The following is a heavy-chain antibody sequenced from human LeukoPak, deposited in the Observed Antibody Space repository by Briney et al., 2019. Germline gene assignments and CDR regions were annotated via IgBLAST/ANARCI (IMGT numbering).Heavy chain of an antibody. V-gene: IGHV4-34*01. CDR1: GGSFSGYY. D-gene: IGHD3-3*01. CDR3: ARGSTENTVFGRRHNWFDP. Sequence: PSETLSLTCAVYGGSFSGYYWSWIRQPPGKGLEWIGEINHSGSTNYNPSLKSRVTISVDTSNNQFSLKLSSVTAADTAVYYCARGSTENTVFGRRHNWFDPWGQGTLVTVSS. CDR2: INHSGST. J-gene: IGHJ5*02.